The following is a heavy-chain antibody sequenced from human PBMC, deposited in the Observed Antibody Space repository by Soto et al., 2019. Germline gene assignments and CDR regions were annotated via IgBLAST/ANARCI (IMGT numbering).Heavy chain of an antibody. J-gene: IGHJ5*02. Sequence: QVQLVQSGAEVKKPGASVKVSCEATGYTFTGNYLHWVRQAPGQGLEWMGWIHPHSGATKYAQKFQGWVTMTRDTSISTAYLDLGSLKSNDTAVYYCVREGVGPTYGWFDPWGQGTLVTVSS. CDR2: IHPHSGAT. D-gene: IGHD2-8*01. V-gene: IGHV1-2*04. CDR3: VREGVGPTYGWFDP. CDR1: GYTFTGNY.